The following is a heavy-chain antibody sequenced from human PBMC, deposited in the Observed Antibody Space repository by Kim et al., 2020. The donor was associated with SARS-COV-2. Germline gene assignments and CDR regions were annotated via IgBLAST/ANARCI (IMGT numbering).Heavy chain of an antibody. V-gene: IGHV3-30*03. D-gene: IGHD5-18*01. Sequence: SVKGRFTISTDNSKNTLYLNMNSLRAEDPAVYYCALNRGIQPKAFFFDYWGQGTLVTVSS. J-gene: IGHJ4*02. CDR3: ALNRGIQPKAFFFDY.